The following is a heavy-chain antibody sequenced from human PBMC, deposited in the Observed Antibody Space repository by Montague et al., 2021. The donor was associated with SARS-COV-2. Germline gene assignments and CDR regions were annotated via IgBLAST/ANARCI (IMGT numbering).Heavy chain of an antibody. V-gene: IGHV4-39*01. Sequence: SETLSLTCTVSGGSVSSTSYYWDWIRQPPGKGLEWIGRIHYSGTTYYNPSLKSQITISVDTSKNQFSLKLRSVTVADTATYYCARRESGWLDAFDVWGQGTMVTVSS. CDR2: IHYSGTT. J-gene: IGHJ3*01. CDR1: GGSVSSTSYY. CDR3: ARRESGWLDAFDV. D-gene: IGHD6-19*01.